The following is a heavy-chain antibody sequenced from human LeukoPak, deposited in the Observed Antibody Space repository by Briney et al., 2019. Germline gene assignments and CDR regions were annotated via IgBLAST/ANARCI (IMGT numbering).Heavy chain of an antibody. J-gene: IGHJ4*02. V-gene: IGHV3-21*01. CDR2: ISSSSSYI. D-gene: IGHD4-11*01. Sequence: GGSLRLSCAASGFTFSSYSMNWVRQAPGKGLEWVSSISSSSSYIYYADSEKGRFTISRDNAKNSLYLQMNSLRAEDTAVYYCARGSRDDYSNPPFDHWGQGTLVTVSS. CDR3: ARGSRDDYSNPPFDH. CDR1: GFTFSSYS.